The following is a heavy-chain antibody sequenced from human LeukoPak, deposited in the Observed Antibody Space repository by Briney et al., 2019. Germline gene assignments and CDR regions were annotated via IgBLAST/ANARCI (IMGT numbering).Heavy chain of an antibody. J-gene: IGHJ6*03. CDR2: IIPIFGTA. CDR1: GGTFSSYA. Sequence: AASVKVSCKASGGTFSSYAISWVRQAPGQGLEWMGGIIPIFGTANYAQKFQGRVTTTTDESPSTANMELISLKAEDTAVYYCAKGLEFTPGHYYYYMDVWGKGTTVTVSS. CDR3: AKGLEFTPGHYYYYMDV. V-gene: IGHV1-69*05. D-gene: IGHD2-15*01.